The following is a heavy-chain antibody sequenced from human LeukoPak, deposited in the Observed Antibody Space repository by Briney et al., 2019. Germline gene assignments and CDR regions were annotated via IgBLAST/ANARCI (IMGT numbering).Heavy chain of an antibody. CDR3: ARAQGRYYYYYMDV. V-gene: IGHV3-66*01. J-gene: IGHJ6*03. Sequence: GGSLRLSCAASGFSVSSNYMSWVRQAPGKGLEWVSVIYSGGSTYYADSVKGRFPISRDNSKNTLYLQMNSLRAEDTAVYYCARAQGRYYYYYMDVWGKGTTVTISS. CDR1: GFSVSSNY. CDR2: IYSGGST.